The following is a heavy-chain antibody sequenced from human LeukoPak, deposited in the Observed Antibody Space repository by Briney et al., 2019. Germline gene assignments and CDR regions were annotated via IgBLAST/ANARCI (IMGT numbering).Heavy chain of an antibody. J-gene: IGHJ5*02. V-gene: IGHV3-53*04. CDR2: INSRDNT. D-gene: IGHD4/OR15-4a*01. CDR1: GFTVRDNH. Sequence: QPGGSRRLPCAASGFTVRDNHMSWVRQAPGKGLEWVSVINSRDNTYHEDSVKGRFTISRNTSKNTLYLQMNSLRAEDTAVYYCARESTPLRGAFDPWGPGALVTVSS. CDR3: ARESTPLRGAFDP.